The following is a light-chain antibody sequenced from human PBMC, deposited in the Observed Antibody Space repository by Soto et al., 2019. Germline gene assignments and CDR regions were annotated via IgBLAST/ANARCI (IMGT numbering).Light chain of an antibody. J-gene: IGKJ4*01. CDR3: QQYFTSPLT. CDR1: PGVRSYY. V-gene: IGKV3-20*01. Sequence: VLKQSPGTLSFSPGGGATPSCRGRPGVRSYYLAWYQQKPGQAPRLLIYGVSTSATGIPDRFSGSGSGTVFSLTISRLEPEDFALYYCQQYFTSPLTFGGGTKVDIK. CDR2: GVS.